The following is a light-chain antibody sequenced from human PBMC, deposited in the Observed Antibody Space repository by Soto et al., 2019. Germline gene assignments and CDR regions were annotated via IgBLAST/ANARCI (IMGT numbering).Light chain of an antibody. V-gene: IGLV1-40*01. CDR1: SSNIGAGSD. CDR3: QSYDSSLRGHVV. CDR2: DNN. J-gene: IGLJ2*01. Sequence: QAVVTQPPSVSAAPGQRITISCSGSSSNIGAGSDVHWYQQLPGRAPKLLIYDNNYRPSGVPARFSGSKSGTSASLAITGLQAEDEADYYCQSYDSSLRGHVVFGGGTQLTVL.